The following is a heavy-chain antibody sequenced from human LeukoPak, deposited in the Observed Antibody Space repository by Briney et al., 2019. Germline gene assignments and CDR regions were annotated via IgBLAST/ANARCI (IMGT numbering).Heavy chain of an antibody. V-gene: IGHV1-2*02. CDR1: GYTFTGYF. D-gene: IGHD3-10*01. CDR2: INPNSAGT. CDR3: ARGPSITMVRGGQWYYYMDV. Sequence: ASVKVSCKASGYTFTGYFMHWVRQAPGQGLEWMGWINPNSAGTNYAQKFQGRVTMTRDTSTSTVYMELSSLRSEDTAVYYCARGPSITMVRGGQWYYYMDVWGKGTTVTISS. J-gene: IGHJ6*03.